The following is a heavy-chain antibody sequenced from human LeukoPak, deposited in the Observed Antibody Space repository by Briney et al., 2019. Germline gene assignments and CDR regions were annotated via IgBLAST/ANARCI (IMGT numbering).Heavy chain of an antibody. CDR1: GGTFSSYA. CDR3: ARERINYYDSSGSGPDY. J-gene: IGHJ4*02. CDR2: IIPIFGTA. Sequence: SVKVSCKASGGTFSSYAISWVRQAPGQGLEWMGGIIPIFGTANYAQKFQGRVTITADGSTSTAYMELSSLRSEDTAVYYCARERINYYDSSGSGPDYWGQGTLVTVSS. D-gene: IGHD3-22*01. V-gene: IGHV1-69*13.